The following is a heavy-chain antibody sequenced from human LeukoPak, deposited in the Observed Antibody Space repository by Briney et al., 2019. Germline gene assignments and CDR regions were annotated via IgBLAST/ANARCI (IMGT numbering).Heavy chain of an antibody. CDR3: ESGNRAAAGHGASDY. CDR2: ISYDGNNQ. J-gene: IGHJ4*02. D-gene: IGHD6-13*01. Sequence: PGGSLRLSCAASAFAFSSYSMHWVRQAPGKGLEWVAVISYDGNNQYYADSVEGPFTISRDNSKNTLYLQMNSLRAEDTAVYFCESGNRAAAGHGASDYWGQGTLVTVSS. CDR1: AFAFSSYS. V-gene: IGHV3-30*03.